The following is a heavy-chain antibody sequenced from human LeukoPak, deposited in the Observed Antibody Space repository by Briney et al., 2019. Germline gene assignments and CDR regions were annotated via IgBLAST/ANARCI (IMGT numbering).Heavy chain of an antibody. CDR3: TTEISGPPRFDP. D-gene: IGHD1-14*01. CDR2: IKSKTDGGTT. J-gene: IGHJ5*02. CDR1: GFTFSDHY. Sequence: GGSLRLSCAVSGFTFSDHYMDWVRQAPGKGLEWVGRIKSKTDGGTTDYAAPVKGRFTISRDDSKNTLYLQMNSLKTEDTAVYYCTTEISGPPRFDPWGQGTLVTVSS. V-gene: IGHV3-15*01.